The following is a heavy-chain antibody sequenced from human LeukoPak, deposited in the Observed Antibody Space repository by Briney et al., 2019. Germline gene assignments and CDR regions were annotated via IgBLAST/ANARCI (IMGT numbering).Heavy chain of an antibody. CDR1: GGSINSINW. CDR3: ARGETGQDIDYYDSSGYYYAY. CDR2: MYHTGGF. V-gene: IGHV4-4*02. J-gene: IGHJ4*02. D-gene: IGHD3-22*01. Sequence: SGTLSLNCAVSGGSINSINWWSWVRQPPGQGLEWIGEMYHTGGFNYNPSLKSRVTISLDTSKNQFSLKLSSVTAADTAVYYCARGETGQDIDYYDSSGYYYAYWGQGTLVTVSS.